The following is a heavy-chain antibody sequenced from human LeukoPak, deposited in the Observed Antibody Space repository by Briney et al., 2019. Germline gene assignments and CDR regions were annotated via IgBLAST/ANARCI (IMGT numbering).Heavy chain of an antibody. CDR1: GFTFSSYE. D-gene: IGHD5-12*01. J-gene: IGHJ3*02. CDR2: ISSSGSTI. CDR3: ARVSSGYDDAFHI. V-gene: IGHV3-48*03. Sequence: GGSLRLSCAASGFTFSSYEMNWVSQAPGKGLEWVSYISSSGSTIYYADSVKGRFTISRDNAKNSLYLQMNSLRAEDTAVYYCARVSSGYDDAFHIWGQGTMVTVSS.